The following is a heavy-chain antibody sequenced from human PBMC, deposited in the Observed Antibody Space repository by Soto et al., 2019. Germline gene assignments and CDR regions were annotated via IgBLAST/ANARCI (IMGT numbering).Heavy chain of an antibody. D-gene: IGHD3-10*01. J-gene: IGHJ6*02. Sequence: SVKVSCKASGGTFSSYAISWVRQAPGQGLEWMGGIIPIFGTANYAQKFQGRVTITADESTSTAYMELSSLRSEDTAVYYCARALNYYGSGSSYYYGMAVWGQGTTVPVYS. CDR3: ARALNYYGSGSSYYYGMAV. CDR1: GGTFSSYA. V-gene: IGHV1-69*13. CDR2: IIPIFGTA.